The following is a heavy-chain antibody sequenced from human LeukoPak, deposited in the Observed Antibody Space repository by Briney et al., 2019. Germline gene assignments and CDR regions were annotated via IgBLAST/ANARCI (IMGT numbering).Heavy chain of an antibody. V-gene: IGHV3-30*03. Sequence: GGSLRLSCAASGFTFSSYGMHWVRQAPGKGLEWVAVISYDGSNKYYADSVKGRFTISGDNSKNTLYLQMNSLRAEDTAVYYCASLLGSSGYDGRGSKPTSRRQPYYFDYWGQGTLVTVSS. D-gene: IGHD5-12*01. CDR1: GFTFSSYG. CDR3: ASLLGSSGYDGRGSKPTSRRQPYYFDY. J-gene: IGHJ4*02. CDR2: ISYDGSNK.